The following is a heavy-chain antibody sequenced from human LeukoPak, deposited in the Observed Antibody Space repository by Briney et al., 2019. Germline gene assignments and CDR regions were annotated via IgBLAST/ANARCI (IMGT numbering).Heavy chain of an antibody. V-gene: IGHV1-69*04. D-gene: IGHD3-22*01. CDR3: ARVRSQYYYDSSGYHFDY. CDR2: IIPILGIA. CDR1: GYTFTNYA. Sequence: ASVKVSCKASGYTFTNYAISWVRQAPGQGLEWMGRIIPILGIANYAQKFQGRVTITADKSTSTAYMELSSLRSEDTAVYYCARVRSQYYYDSSGYHFDYWGQGTLVTVSS. J-gene: IGHJ4*02.